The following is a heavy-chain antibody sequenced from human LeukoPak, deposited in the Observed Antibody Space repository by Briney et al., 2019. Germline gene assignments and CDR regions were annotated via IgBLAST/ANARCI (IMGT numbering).Heavy chain of an antibody. J-gene: IGHJ4*02. D-gene: IGHD3-10*01. Sequence: ASVKASCKASGGTFSSYAISWVRQAPGRGLEWMGRIIPILGIANYAQKFQGRVTITADKSTSTAYMELSSLRSEDTAVYYCVTMVRGVILYWGQGTLVTVSS. CDR2: IIPILGIA. V-gene: IGHV1-69*04. CDR1: GGTFSSYA. CDR3: VTMVRGVILY.